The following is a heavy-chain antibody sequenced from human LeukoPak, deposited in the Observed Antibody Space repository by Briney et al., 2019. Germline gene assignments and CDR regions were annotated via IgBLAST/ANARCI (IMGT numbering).Heavy chain of an antibody. D-gene: IGHD3-3*01. Sequence: GASVKVSCKASGYTFTSYYMHWVRHAPGQGLEWMGLINPNSGGTNYAQKFQGRDTMTRDTSISTAYMELSRLRSDDTAVYSCTSTEMVLLRCLEWERADYFDYWGQGTLVTVS. CDR2: INPNSGGT. CDR1: GYTFTSYY. CDR3: TSTEMVLLRCLEWERADYFDY. V-gene: IGHV1-2*02. J-gene: IGHJ4*02.